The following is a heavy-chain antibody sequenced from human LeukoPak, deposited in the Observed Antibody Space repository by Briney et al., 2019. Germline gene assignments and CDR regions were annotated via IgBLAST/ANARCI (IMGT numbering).Heavy chain of an antibody. D-gene: IGHD5-24*01. CDR3: ASGGRDGYIGRGDY. CDR2: IYPGDSDT. J-gene: IGHJ4*02. CDR1: GFRLTSYW. Sequence: GGSLKIPCWGSGFRLTSYWLGWVRQMPGTGLEWMGIIYPGDSDTRYSPSFQGQVTISADKSISNAYLQWISLKASDTAMYYCASGGRDGYIGRGDYWGQGTLVTVSS. V-gene: IGHV5-51*01.